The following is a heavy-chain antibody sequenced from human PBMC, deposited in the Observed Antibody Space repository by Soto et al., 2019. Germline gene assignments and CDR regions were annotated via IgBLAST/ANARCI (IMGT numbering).Heavy chain of an antibody. V-gene: IGHV1-46*01. CDR1: GYTFTSYP. Sequence: QVLLVQSGAEVKRPGASVKVFWEASGYTFTSYPIHWVRQAPGQGLEWMGLINPYGDTTSNATRFQGRVTMTGDTSTRTVYMELGSLTYEDTAVYYCARGYSGRHRDFDYWGQGAQVTVSS. D-gene: IGHD1-26*01. J-gene: IGHJ4*02. CDR2: INPYGDTT. CDR3: ARGYSGRHRDFDY.